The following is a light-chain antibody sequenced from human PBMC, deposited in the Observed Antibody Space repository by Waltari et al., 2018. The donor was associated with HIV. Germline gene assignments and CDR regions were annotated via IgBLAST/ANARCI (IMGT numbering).Light chain of an antibody. CDR3: STWDKTQSAQV. V-gene: IGLV1-47*01. CDR1: DPNIGTCS. CDR2: SNH. J-gene: IGLJ3*02. Sequence: QPVLTQLPSVSGSPGHTVTICCSGSDPNIGTCSVYWCQVLPGTTPRLLIFSNHERPSGVPGRFSGSKSGASASLTIFGLRSEDEADYYCSTWDKTQSAQVFGGGTKLTVL.